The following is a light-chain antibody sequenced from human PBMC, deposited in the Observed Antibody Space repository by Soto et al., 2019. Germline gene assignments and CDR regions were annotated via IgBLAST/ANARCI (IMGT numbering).Light chain of an antibody. J-gene: IGKJ2*01. CDR1: QSISNY. CDR2: AAS. Sequence: DIQMTQSPSSLSASVGDRVIITCRASQSISNYLNWYQQQPGKAPTLQIYAASSLQSGVPSRFSGRGSGTDFSLTISSVQPEDSGTYSCQQGYSAPYTFGQGTKLEIK. CDR3: QQGYSAPYT. V-gene: IGKV1-39*01.